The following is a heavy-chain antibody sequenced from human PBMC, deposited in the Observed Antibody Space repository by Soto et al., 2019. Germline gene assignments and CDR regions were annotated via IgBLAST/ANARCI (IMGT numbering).Heavy chain of an antibody. CDR3: AKAAGSTEYGFAS. D-gene: IGHD2-2*01. V-gene: IGHV3-30*18. CDR2: ISHDGSNT. Sequence: QVQVVESGGGVVQPGRSLRLSCAASGFTFRTYAMHWVRQATGKGLEWVAVISHDGSNTDYGDSVKGRFTISRDNSKIRLCLQSDSLTPEDTGVYYCAKAAGSTEYGFASWGQGTLVSVSS. J-gene: IGHJ4*02. CDR1: GFTFRTYA.